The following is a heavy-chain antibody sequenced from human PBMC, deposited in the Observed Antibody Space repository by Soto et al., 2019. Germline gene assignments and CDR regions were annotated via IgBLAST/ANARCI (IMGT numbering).Heavy chain of an antibody. CDR2: ISGSGGST. Sequence: EVQLLESGGGLVQPGGSLRLSCAASGFTFSSYAMSWVRQAPGKGLEWVSAISGSGGSTYYADSVKGRFTISRDNSKNXXYLQMNSLRAEDTAVYYCAKDIQLWPNYYYYGMDVWGQGTTVTVSS. CDR1: GFTFSSYA. J-gene: IGHJ6*02. CDR3: AKDIQLWPNYYYYGMDV. V-gene: IGHV3-23*01. D-gene: IGHD5-18*01.